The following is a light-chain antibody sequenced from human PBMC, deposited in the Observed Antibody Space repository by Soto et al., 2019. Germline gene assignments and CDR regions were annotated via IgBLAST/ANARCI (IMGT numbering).Light chain of an antibody. CDR2: EVS. CDR1: SSDVGGYNY. Sequence: QSAQTQPASVSGSPGQSITISCTGTSSDVGGYNYVSWYQQHPGKAPKLMIYEVSNRPSGVSNRFSGSKSGNTASLTISGLQAEDEADYYCSSYTSSSTFYVFGTGTKLTVL. J-gene: IGLJ1*01. CDR3: SSYTSSSTFYV. V-gene: IGLV2-14*01.